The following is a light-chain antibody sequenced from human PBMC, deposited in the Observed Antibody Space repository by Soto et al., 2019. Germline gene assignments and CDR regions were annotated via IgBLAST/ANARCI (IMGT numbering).Light chain of an antibody. V-gene: IGKV3-20*01. J-gene: IGKJ4*01. CDR1: QSVSSNY. Sequence: TLSTMSPDKLSLSPVEAACLSCKASQSVSSNYLAWYQQKPGQAPRLLIYGASSRATGIPDRFSGSGSGTDFTLTISRLEPEDFAVYYCQQYGSSPLTFGGGTKVAIK. CDR2: GAS. CDR3: QQYGSSPLT.